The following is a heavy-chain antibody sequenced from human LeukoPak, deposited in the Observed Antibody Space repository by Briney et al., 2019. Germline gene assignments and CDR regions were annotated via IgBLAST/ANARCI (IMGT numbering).Heavy chain of an antibody. Sequence: PRASVKVSCKASGYTFTSYDINWVRQATGQGLEWMGWMNPNSGNTGYAQKFQGRVTITRNTSISTAYTELSSLRSEDTAVYYCARGLGRGGSSWYYFDYWGQGTLVTVSS. V-gene: IGHV1-8*03. J-gene: IGHJ4*02. D-gene: IGHD6-13*01. CDR3: ARGLGRGGSSWYYFDY. CDR1: GYTFTSYD. CDR2: MNPNSGNT.